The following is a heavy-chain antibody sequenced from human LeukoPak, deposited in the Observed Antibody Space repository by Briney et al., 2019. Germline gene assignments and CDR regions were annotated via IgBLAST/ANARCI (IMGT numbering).Heavy chain of an antibody. V-gene: IGHV3-7*01. J-gene: IGHJ4*02. CDR2: INDDGSEK. Sequence: HPGGSLRLSCAASGFTFSSYGMHWVRQAPGKGLEWVANINDDGSEKNYLESLKGRFTISRDNANNSVSLHMTALRAEDTAIYYCGRIFNIWGTFRNTWGQGTQVTVSS. D-gene: IGHD3-16*02. CDR3: GRIFNIWGTFRNT. CDR1: GFTFSSYG.